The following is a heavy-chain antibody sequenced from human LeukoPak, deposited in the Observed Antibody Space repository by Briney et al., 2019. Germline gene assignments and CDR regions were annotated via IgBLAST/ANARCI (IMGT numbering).Heavy chain of an antibody. CDR1: GYTFTSYG. CDR3: AREGTYSSSWYWAGTDYYYYYMDV. Sequence: EASVKVSCKASGYTFTSYGISWVRQAPGQGLEWMGWISAYNGNTNYAQKLQGRVTMTTDTSTSTAYMELRSLRSDDTAVYYCAREGTYSSSWYWAGTDYYYYYMDVWGKGTTVTVSS. CDR2: ISAYNGNT. D-gene: IGHD6-13*01. J-gene: IGHJ6*03. V-gene: IGHV1-18*01.